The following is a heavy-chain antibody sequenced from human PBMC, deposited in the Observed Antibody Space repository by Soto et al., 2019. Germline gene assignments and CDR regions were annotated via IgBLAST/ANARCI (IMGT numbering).Heavy chain of an antibody. CDR3: STRAYDTNGYYRFDP. Sequence: SQTRSRTWAVYGGSFSSHCWTWIRPSPGKGLEWIGDISHSGRVNYSPYLKSRVTISLDTSKNQFSLTLSAVTAADTAMYYCSTRAYDTNGYYRFDPWGQGTLVTVSS. CDR2: ISHSGRV. V-gene: IGHV4-34*01. J-gene: IGHJ5*01. D-gene: IGHD3-22*01. CDR1: GGSFSSHC.